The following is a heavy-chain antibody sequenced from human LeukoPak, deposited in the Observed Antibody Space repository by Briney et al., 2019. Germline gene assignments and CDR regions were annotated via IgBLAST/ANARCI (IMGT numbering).Heavy chain of an antibody. J-gene: IGHJ4*02. CDR2: IYHTGST. CDR3: ASRKLGNDY. Sequence: SETLSLTCTISGGSVSDYYWSWIRQSPGKGLEWIGYIYHTGSTSYSPSLKSRVTISADTSQNQFSLKLSSVTAADTAVYYCASRKLGNDYWGQGTPVTVSS. V-gene: IGHV4-59*02. CDR1: GGSVSDYY. D-gene: IGHD7-27*01.